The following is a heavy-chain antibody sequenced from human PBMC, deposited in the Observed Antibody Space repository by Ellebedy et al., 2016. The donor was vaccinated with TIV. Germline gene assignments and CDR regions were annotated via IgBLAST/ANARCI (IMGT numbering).Heavy chain of an antibody. J-gene: IGHJ6*02. CDR1: GYTFTGYY. CDR3: ARGCSSTSCSGDYYYGMTV. Sequence: ASVKVSCKASGYTFTGYYMHWVRQAPGQGLEWMGRINPNSGGTSYAQKFQGRVTMTRETSITTAYMELSRLRSDDTAVYYCARGCSSTSCSGDYYYGMTVWGQGTTFTVSS. V-gene: IGHV1-2*06. CDR2: INPNSGGT. D-gene: IGHD2-2*01.